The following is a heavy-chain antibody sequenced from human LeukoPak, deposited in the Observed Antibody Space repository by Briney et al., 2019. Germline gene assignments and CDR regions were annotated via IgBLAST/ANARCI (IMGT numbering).Heavy chain of an antibody. CDR1: GFTFTDHY. V-gene: IGHV1-2*02. D-gene: IGHD2/OR15-2a*01. Sequence: ASVKVSCTSSGFTFTDHYIHWVRQGPGQGLEWMGYIAPHSTFTTSPQAFQGRVTITRDPSMSTAYMALTRLPADDTAVYYGLREGEGPLSKDFDYWRRRTLVVVS. J-gene: IGHJ4*01. CDR3: LREGEGPLSKDFDY. CDR2: IAPHSTFT.